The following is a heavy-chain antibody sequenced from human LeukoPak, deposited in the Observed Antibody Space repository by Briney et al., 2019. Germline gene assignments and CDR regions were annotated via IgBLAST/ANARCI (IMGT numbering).Heavy chain of an antibody. CDR2: IIPIFGTA. D-gene: IGHD5-12*01. Sequence: SVKVSCKASGGTFSSYAISWVRQAPGQGLEWMGGIIPIFGTANYAQKFQGRVTITADESTSTAYMELSSLRSEDAAVYYCAREGGYDRRSMDVWGQGTTVTVSS. CDR3: AREGGYDRRSMDV. CDR1: GGTFSSYA. V-gene: IGHV1-69*13. J-gene: IGHJ6*02.